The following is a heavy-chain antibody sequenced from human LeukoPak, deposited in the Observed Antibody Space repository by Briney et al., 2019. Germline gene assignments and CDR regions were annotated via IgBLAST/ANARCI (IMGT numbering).Heavy chain of an antibody. CDR1: GFTFSNYD. Sequence: GGSLRLSCAASGFTFSNYDMHWVRQAPGKGLEWVAVISSDGSRKYYPDSVKGRFTISRDNSKNTLYLQMNSLRADDTAVYYCARVHGAYPFDYWGQGTLVTVSS. V-gene: IGHV3-30*03. D-gene: IGHD4/OR15-4a*01. J-gene: IGHJ4*02. CDR3: ARVHGAYPFDY. CDR2: ISSDGSRK.